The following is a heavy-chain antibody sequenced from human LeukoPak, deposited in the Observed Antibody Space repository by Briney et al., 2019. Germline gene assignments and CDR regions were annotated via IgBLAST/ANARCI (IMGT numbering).Heavy chain of an antibody. CDR2: ISDEGSNK. Sequence: GRSLRLSCAASGFTFTNYSVHWVRQAPGKGLEWVALISDEGSNKYYADSVKGRFTISRDNSKNTLYLQMSSLRGDGTAVYYCARTYGSWADAFDIWGHGTMGTVSS. CDR3: ARTYGSWADAFDI. CDR1: GFTFTNYS. V-gene: IGHV3-30*04. D-gene: IGHD6-13*01. J-gene: IGHJ3*02.